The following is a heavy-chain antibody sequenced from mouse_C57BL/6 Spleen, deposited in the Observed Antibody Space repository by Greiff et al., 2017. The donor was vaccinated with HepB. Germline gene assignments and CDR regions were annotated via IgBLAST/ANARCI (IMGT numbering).Heavy chain of an antibody. CDR2: INYDGSST. Sequence: EVNLVESEGGLVQPGRSMKLSCTASGFTFSDYYMAWVRQVPEKGLEWVANINYDGSSTYYLDSLKSRFIISRDNAKNILYLQMSSLKSEDTATYYCAREEEGMDYWGQGTSVTVSS. CDR1: GFTFSDYY. V-gene: IGHV5-16*01. J-gene: IGHJ4*01. CDR3: AREEEGMDY.